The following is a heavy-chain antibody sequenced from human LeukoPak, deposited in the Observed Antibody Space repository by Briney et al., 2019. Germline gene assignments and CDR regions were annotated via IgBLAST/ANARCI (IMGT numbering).Heavy chain of an antibody. D-gene: IGHD3-16*01. J-gene: IGHJ3*02. CDR3: ARVQQDCQTSLGILRCAFDI. Sequence: ASVKVSCKASGYTFTGYYIHWVRQAPGQGLEWMGWINPNSGGTNYAQKFQGCVTMTRDTSISTAYMDLSRLRSDDTGVYYCARVQQDCQTSLGILRCAFDIWGQGTMVTVSS. V-gene: IGHV1-2*04. CDR2: INPNSGGT. CDR1: GYTFTGYY.